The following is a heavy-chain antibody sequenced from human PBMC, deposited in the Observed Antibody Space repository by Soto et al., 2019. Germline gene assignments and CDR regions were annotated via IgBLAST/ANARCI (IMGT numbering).Heavy chain of an antibody. CDR3: ARGGDYDPPYYYPYMDV. Sequence: ASVKVSCKASGYTFTSYDINWVRQATGQGLEWMGWMNPNSGNTGYAQKFQGRVTMTRNTSISTAYMELSSLRSEDTAVYYCARGGDYDPPYYYPYMDVWGKGTTVTVS. V-gene: IGHV1-8*01. CDR2: MNPNSGNT. D-gene: IGHD3-16*01. J-gene: IGHJ6*03. CDR1: GYTFTSYD.